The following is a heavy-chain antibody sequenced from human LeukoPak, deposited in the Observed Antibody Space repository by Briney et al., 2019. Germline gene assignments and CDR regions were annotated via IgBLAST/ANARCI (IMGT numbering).Heavy chain of an antibody. D-gene: IGHD4-17*01. CDR2: INWNGGST. CDR3: ARWGDYANRYYLDY. CDR1: GFTFDDYG. J-gene: IGHJ4*02. V-gene: IGHV3-20*04. Sequence: GGSLRLSCAASGFTFDDYGMSWVRQAPGKGLEWVSGINWNGGSTGYADSVKGRFTISRDNAKNSLYLQMNSLRAEDTALYYCARWGDYANRYYLDYWGQGTLVTVSS.